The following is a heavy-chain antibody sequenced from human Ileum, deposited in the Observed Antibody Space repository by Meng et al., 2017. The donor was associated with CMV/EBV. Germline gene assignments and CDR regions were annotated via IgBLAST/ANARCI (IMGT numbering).Heavy chain of an antibody. V-gene: IGHV3-30*02. CDR1: GFIFSSFG. D-gene: IGHD1-26*01. CDR2: IHYDGSNK. Sequence: GESLKISCAASGFIFSSFGIHWVRQAPGKGLEWVAFIHYDGSNKYYTDSVKGRFTISRDNSKNTLYLQMSSLRPEDTAVYFCAKVAGGTYHYFDYWGQGTLVTVSS. CDR3: AKVAGGTYHYFDY. J-gene: IGHJ4*02.